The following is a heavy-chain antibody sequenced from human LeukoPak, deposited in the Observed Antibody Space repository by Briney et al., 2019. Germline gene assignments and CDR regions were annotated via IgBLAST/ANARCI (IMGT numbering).Heavy chain of an antibody. Sequence: PGGSLRLSCAASGFTFSDYYMSWIRQAPGRGLEWVSYISSSSSYTDYADSVKGRFSISRDNANSSLYLQMNSLRDEDTAVYYCAASGSFSSFGYWGQGTLVTVSS. CDR2: ISSSSSYT. V-gene: IGHV3-11*06. CDR1: GFTFSDYY. CDR3: AASGSFSSFGY. D-gene: IGHD3-10*01. J-gene: IGHJ4*02.